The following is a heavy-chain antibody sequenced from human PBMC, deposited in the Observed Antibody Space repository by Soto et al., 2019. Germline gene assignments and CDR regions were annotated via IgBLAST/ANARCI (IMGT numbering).Heavy chain of an antibody. CDR1: GGSISSSGYY. V-gene: IGHV4-39*01. J-gene: IGHJ5*02. Sequence: QLQLQESGPGLVKPSETLSLTCSVSGGSISSSGYYWGWIRQPPGKGLEWIGSIYHSGSTYYNPSLKSRVTISVDTSKNQFSLKLSSVTAADTAVYYCARHPPRSISMIVVIISPQFDPWGQGTLVTVSS. CDR2: IYHSGST. D-gene: IGHD3-22*01. CDR3: ARHPPRSISMIVVIISPQFDP.